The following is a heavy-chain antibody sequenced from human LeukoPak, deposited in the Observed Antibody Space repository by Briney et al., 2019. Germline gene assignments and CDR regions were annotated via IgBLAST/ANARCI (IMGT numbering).Heavy chain of an antibody. D-gene: IGHD6-19*01. J-gene: IGHJ5*02. CDR3: AGGQWLVDNWFDP. CDR2: TYYRSKWYN. CDR1: GDSVSSDSAA. Sequence: SQTPSLTCAISGDSVSSDSAAWNWLRQSPSRGLEWLGRTYYRSKWYNDYAVSVKSRITINPDTSKNQFSLQLNSVTPEDTAVYYCAGGQWLVDNWFDPWGQGTLVTVSS. V-gene: IGHV6-1*01.